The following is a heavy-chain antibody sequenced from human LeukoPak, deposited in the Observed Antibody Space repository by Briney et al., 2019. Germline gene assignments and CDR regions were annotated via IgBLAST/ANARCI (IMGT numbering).Heavy chain of an antibody. CDR3: ARGSYPGWISGEFDF. V-gene: IGHV4-30-4*07. J-gene: IGHJ4*02. CDR2: IYYSGST. Sequence: PSETLSLTCAVSGGSISNDDYSWSWIRQPPGKALEWIGYIYYSGSTYYNPSLKSRLTISVDTSKNQFSLKLSSVTAADTAVYYCARGSYPGWISGEFDFWGQGTLVIVSS. CDR1: GGSISNDDYS. D-gene: IGHD3-16*02.